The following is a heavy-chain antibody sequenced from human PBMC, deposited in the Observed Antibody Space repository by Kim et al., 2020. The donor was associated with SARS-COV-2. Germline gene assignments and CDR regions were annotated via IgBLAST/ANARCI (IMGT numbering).Heavy chain of an antibody. CDR3: ARGPRVYGDYVGGVFDY. V-gene: IGHV1-69*13. CDR1: GGTFSSYA. Sequence: SVKVSCKASGGTFSSYAISWVRQAPGQGLEWMGGIIPIFGTANYAQKFQGRVTITADESTSTAYMELSSLRSEDTAVYYCARGPRVYGDYVGGVFDYWGQGTLVTVSS. D-gene: IGHD4-17*01. CDR2: IIPIFGTA. J-gene: IGHJ4*02.